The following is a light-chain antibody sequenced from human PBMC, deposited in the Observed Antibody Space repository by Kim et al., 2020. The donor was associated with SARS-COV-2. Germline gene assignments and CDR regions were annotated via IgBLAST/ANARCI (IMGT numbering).Light chain of an antibody. V-gene: IGKV1-33*01. Sequence: GDRVTITCQASEDVSDYFNWYHQKPGEAPKVLIREAANLESGVPSKFSRGGYGTEFSLTINSVQPEDMGTYYCQQYDAPPFTFGQGTQLEIK. CDR2: EAA. CDR1: EDVSDY. J-gene: IGKJ5*01. CDR3: QQYDAPPFT.